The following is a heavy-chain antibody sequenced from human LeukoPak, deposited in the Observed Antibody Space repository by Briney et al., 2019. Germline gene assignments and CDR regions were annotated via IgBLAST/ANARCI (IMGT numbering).Heavy chain of an antibody. CDR3: VIVRGYFDSSGSDY. Sequence: GGSLRLSCSASGFTFSSYTIHWVRQAPGEGLEFVSAITSNGGSAYYADSVKGRFTISRDNSKNTVYLQMSSLRAEDTAVYYCVIVRGYFDSSGSDYWGQGTLVTVSS. J-gene: IGHJ4*02. V-gene: IGHV3-64D*06. CDR2: ITSNGGSA. D-gene: IGHD3-9*01. CDR1: GFTFSSYT.